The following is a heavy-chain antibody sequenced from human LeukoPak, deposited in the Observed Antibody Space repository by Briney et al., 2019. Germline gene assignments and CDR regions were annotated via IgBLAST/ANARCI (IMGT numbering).Heavy chain of an antibody. D-gene: IGHD6-13*01. CDR2: INHSGST. V-gene: IGHV4-34*01. J-gene: IGHJ4*02. CDR3: ARRIGVEAAGNDY. Sequence: SETLSLTCAVYGGSFSGYYWSWIRQPPGKGLEWIGEINHSGSTNYNPSLKSRVTISVDTSKNQFSLKLSSVTAADTAVYYCARRIGVEAAGNDYWGQGTLVTVSS. CDR1: GGSFSGYY.